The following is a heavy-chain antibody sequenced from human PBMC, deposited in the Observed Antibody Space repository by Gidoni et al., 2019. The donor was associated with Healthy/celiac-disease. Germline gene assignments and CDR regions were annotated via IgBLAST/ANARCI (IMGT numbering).Heavy chain of an antibody. CDR3: AREPPTYYDFWSGYPLGAFDI. J-gene: IGHJ3*02. Sequence: QVQLQESGPGLVKPSQTLSLTCTVSGGSISSGSYYWSWIRQPAGKGLESIGRIYTSGSTNYHPSLKSRVTISVDTSKNQLSLKLSSVTAADTAVYYCAREPPTYYDFWSGYPLGAFDIWGQGTMVTVSS. V-gene: IGHV4-61*02. CDR2: IYTSGST. CDR1: GGSISSGSYY. D-gene: IGHD3-3*01.